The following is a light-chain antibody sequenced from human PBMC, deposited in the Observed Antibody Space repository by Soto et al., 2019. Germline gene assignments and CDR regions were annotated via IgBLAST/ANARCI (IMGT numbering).Light chain of an antibody. J-gene: IGKJ1*01. CDR1: QSISNW. CDR3: QQYKSYPWT. V-gene: IGKV1-5*03. Sequence: IQMTQSPSTQSASIGDTVIITCRASQSISNWLAWYQQKPGRVPNLLIYKASSLESGIPSRFSGSGSGTEFTLTISSLQPDDFATFYCQQYKSYPWTFGQGTKVDIK. CDR2: KAS.